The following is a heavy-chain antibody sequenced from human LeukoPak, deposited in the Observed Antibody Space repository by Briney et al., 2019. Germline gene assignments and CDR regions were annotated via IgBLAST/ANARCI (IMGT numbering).Heavy chain of an antibody. J-gene: IGHJ4*02. CDR1: GFIFSSYA. Sequence: GGSLRLSCAASGFIFSSYAMCWVRQAPGKGLEWVSIISDSGGSTYYADSVKGRFTISRDNSKNTLNLQMNSLRAEDTAVYYCAGGYCSGGSCYPRLDYWGQGTLVTVSS. V-gene: IGHV3-23*01. D-gene: IGHD2-15*01. CDR3: AGGYCSGGSCYPRLDY. CDR2: ISDSGGST.